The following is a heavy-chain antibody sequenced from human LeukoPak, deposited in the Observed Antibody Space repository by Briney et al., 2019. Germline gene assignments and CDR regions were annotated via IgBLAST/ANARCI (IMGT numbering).Heavy chain of an antibody. D-gene: IGHD2-2*02. J-gene: IGHJ6*02. CDR2: INHSGST. V-gene: IGHV4-34*01. CDR3: AREGPYCSSTSCYITMRSNYYYYYGMDV. CDR1: AGSFSAYY. Sequence: SETLSLICAVYAGSFSAYYWGWIRQPPGKGLEWIGEINHSGSTNYNPSLKSRVTISVDTSKNQFSLKLSSVTAADTAVYYCAREGPYCSSTSCYITMRSNYYYYYGMDVWGQGTTVTVSS.